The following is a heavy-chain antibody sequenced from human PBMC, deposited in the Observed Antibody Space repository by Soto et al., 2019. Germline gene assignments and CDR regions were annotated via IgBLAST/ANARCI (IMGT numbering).Heavy chain of an antibody. Sequence: PGESLKISCKGSGYSFTSYWIGWVRQMPGKGLEWMGIIYPGDSDTRYSPSFQGQVTISADKSISTAYLQWSSLKASDTAMYYCARYVGRIAAAGTPDYWGQGTLLTLSS. J-gene: IGHJ4*02. CDR2: IYPGDSDT. D-gene: IGHD6-13*01. CDR3: ARYVGRIAAAGTPDY. V-gene: IGHV5-51*01. CDR1: GYSFTSYW.